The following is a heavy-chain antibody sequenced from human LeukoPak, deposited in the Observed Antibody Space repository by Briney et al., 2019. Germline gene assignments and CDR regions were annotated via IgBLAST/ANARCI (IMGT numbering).Heavy chain of an antibody. CDR2: IRYDGSNK. Sequence: GGSLRLSCAASGFTFSSYGMHWVRQAPGKGLEWVAFIRYDGSNKYYADSVKGRFTISRDNSKNTLYLQMNSLRAEDTAVYYCAKEGATSFFEGYFDYWGQGTLVTVSS. V-gene: IGHV3-30*02. J-gene: IGHJ4*02. CDR1: GFTFSSYG. D-gene: IGHD2-2*01. CDR3: AKEGATSFFEGYFDY.